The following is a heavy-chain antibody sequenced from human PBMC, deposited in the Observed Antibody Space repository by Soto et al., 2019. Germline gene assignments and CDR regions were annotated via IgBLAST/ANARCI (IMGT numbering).Heavy chain of an antibody. J-gene: IGHJ3*02. V-gene: IGHV4-39*01. CDR2: IYYSGST. D-gene: IGHD2-8*01. CDR1: GGSISSSSYY. Sequence: QLQLQESGPGLVKPSETLSLTCTVSGGSISSSSYYWGWIRQPPGKGLEWIGSIYYSGSTYYNPSLKSRVTISVDTSKNQFSLKLSSVTAAATAVYYCARRGEYCTNGVCPPDAFDIWGQGTMVTVSS. CDR3: ARRGEYCTNGVCPPDAFDI.